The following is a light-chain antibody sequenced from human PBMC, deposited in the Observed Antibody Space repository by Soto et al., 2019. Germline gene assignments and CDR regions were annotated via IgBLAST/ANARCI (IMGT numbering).Light chain of an antibody. CDR3: EQYGSTPRT. Sequence: EIVLTQSPGTLALSPGERVTLSCRVSQSVSGSYLARYQQKSGQAPRLLIYGASTRDTGIPDMFRGSRSGTDFTLTISNLEPEDIAVYYYEQYGSTPRTFGQRTKVEI. J-gene: IGKJ1*01. CDR1: QSVSGSY. V-gene: IGKV3-20*01. CDR2: GAS.